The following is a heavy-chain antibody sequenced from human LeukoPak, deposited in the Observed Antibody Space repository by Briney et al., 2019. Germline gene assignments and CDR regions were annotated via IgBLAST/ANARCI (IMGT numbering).Heavy chain of an antibody. J-gene: IGHJ3*02. D-gene: IGHD1-26*01. Sequence: PGGSLRLSCAASGFTFSSYSMNWVRQAPGKGLEWVSSISSSGTYIFYADSVKGRFTISRDIAKNSLFLQMNSLRGEDTAVYYCARDQRTSGSYSFDIWGQGTMVTVSS. V-gene: IGHV3-21*01. CDR1: GFTFSSYS. CDR2: ISSSGTYI. CDR3: ARDQRTSGSYSFDI.